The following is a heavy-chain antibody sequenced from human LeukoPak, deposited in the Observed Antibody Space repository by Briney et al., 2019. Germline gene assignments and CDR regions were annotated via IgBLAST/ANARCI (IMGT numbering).Heavy chain of an antibody. V-gene: IGHV1-69*04. Sequence: ASVKVSCKASGGTFSSYAISWVRQAPGQGLEWMGRIIPILGIANHAQKFQGRVTITADKSTSTAYMELSSLRSEDTAVYYCARGVDGGNSDWFDPWGQGTLVTVSS. CDR2: IIPILGIA. CDR1: GGTFSSYA. D-gene: IGHD4-23*01. J-gene: IGHJ5*02. CDR3: ARGVDGGNSDWFDP.